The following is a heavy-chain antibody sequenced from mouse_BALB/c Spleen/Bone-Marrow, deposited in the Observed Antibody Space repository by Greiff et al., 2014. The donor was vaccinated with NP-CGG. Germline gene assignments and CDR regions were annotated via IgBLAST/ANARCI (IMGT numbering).Heavy chain of an antibody. J-gene: IGHJ2*01. V-gene: IGHV1-5*01. CDR1: GYTFSNYW. CDR3: TTLARSDFDY. D-gene: IGHD3-1*01. Sequence: VQLQQSGTVLARPGAAVKMSCKASGYTFSNYWMHWVKQRPGQGLEWIGTIYPGNSDTTYNQKFKGKAKLTAVTSTSTAYMELSSLTNEDSAVDYCTTLARSDFDYWGQGTTLTVSS. CDR2: IYPGNSDT.